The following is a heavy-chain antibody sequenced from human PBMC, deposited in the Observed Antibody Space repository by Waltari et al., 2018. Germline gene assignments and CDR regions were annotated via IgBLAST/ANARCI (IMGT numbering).Heavy chain of an antibody. Sequence: EVQLVESGGGLVQPGGSLRLSCAASGFTFSNYWMSWVRQAPGKGLEWVANIKQDGSEKHYMDSVKGRFTISRDNAKNSVYLQVNSLRAEDTAVFYCARIGYRSSSFDYWGQGSLVTVSS. CDR1: GFTFSNYW. D-gene: IGHD6-6*01. CDR3: ARIGYRSSSFDY. CDR2: IKQDGSEK. J-gene: IGHJ4*02. V-gene: IGHV3-7*01.